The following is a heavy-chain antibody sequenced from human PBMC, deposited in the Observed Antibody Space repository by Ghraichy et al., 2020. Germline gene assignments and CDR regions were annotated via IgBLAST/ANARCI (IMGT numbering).Heavy chain of an antibody. V-gene: IGHV4-34*01. Sequence: SETLSLTCAVYGGSFSGYYWSWIRQPPGKGLEWIGEINHSGSTNYNPSLKSRVTISVDTSKNQFSLKLSSVTAADTAVYYCARGMIVVVPAAYYYYYGMDVWGQGTTVTVSS. CDR1: GGSFSGYY. D-gene: IGHD2-2*01. CDR3: ARGMIVVVPAAYYYYYGMDV. J-gene: IGHJ6*02. CDR2: INHSGST.